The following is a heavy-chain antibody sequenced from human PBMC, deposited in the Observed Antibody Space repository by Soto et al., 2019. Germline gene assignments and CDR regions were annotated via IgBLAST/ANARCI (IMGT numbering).Heavy chain of an antibody. CDR1: GFTFSSYS. J-gene: IGHJ4*02. CDR2: ISSSSSYI. Sequence: EVQLVESGGGLVKPGGSLRLSSAASGFTFSSYSMNWVRQAPGKGLEWVSSISSSSSYIYYADSVKGRFTISRDNAMNSLYLQMNSLRAEDTAVYYCASMVRGVIDYWGQGTLVTVSS. V-gene: IGHV3-21*01. CDR3: ASMVRGVIDY. D-gene: IGHD3-10*01.